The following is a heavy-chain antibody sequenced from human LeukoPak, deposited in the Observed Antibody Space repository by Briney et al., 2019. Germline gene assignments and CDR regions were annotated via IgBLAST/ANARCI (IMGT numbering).Heavy chain of an antibody. Sequence: GGSLRLSCAASGFTFSSYDMNWVRQAPGKGLEWVSYISSGGRTIHYADSVKGRFTISRDSAKTSLYLQMNSLRAEDTAVYYCARGLAYYYDSSGYYYLDYWGQGTLVTVSS. CDR1: GFTFSSYD. V-gene: IGHV3-48*03. J-gene: IGHJ4*02. CDR2: ISSGGRTI. CDR3: ARGLAYYYDSSGYYYLDY. D-gene: IGHD3-22*01.